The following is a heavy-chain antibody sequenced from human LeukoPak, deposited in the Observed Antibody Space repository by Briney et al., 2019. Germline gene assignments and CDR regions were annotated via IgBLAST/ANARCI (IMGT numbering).Heavy chain of an antibody. CDR1: GFTFSSYA. CDR2: ISGSGGST. D-gene: IGHD3-10*01. Sequence: GGSLRLSCAASGFTFSSYAMSWVRQAPGKGLEWVSAISGSGGSTYYADSVKGRFTISRDNSKNTLYLQMNSLRAEDTPVYYCAKAITMVRGVTYFDYWGQGTLVTVSS. CDR3: AKAITMVRGVTYFDY. V-gene: IGHV3-23*01. J-gene: IGHJ4*02.